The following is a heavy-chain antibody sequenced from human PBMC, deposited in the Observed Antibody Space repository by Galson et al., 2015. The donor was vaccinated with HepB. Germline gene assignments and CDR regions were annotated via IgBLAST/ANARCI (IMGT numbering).Heavy chain of an antibody. CDR3: ARDPTVGILTGYYPLDY. V-gene: IGHV1-18*01. CDR2: ISAYNGNT. Sequence: SVKVSCKASGYTFTIYALNWVRQAPGQGLEWMGWISAYNGNTNYAQKFQGRVTMTTDTSTSTAYMELRSLRSDDTAVYYCARDPTVGILTGYYPLDYWGQGALVTVSS. D-gene: IGHD3-9*01. J-gene: IGHJ4*02. CDR1: GYTFTIYA.